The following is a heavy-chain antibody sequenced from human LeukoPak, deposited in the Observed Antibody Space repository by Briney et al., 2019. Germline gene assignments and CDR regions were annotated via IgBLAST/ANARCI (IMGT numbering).Heavy chain of an antibody. V-gene: IGHV1-18*01. CDR1: GYTFTSYG. Sequence: ASVKVSCKASGYTFTSYGISWVRQAPGQGLEWMGWISAYNGNTNYAQKLQGRVTMTTDTSTSTAYMELRSLRSDDTAVYYCARVAYSSGWWGTSNRYYYYYMDVWGKGTTVTVPS. D-gene: IGHD6-19*01. CDR2: ISAYNGNT. CDR3: ARVAYSSGWWGTSNRYYYYYMDV. J-gene: IGHJ6*03.